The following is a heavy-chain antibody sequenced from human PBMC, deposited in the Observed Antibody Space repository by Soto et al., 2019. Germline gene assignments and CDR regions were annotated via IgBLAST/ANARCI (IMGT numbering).Heavy chain of an antibody. V-gene: IGHV3-33*01. D-gene: IGHD3-22*01. CDR3: ARSHLYYDSSGYPDY. CDR2: IWHDGSTI. CDR1: GFTFSSYV. J-gene: IGHJ4*02. Sequence: GGSLRLSCAASGFTFSSYVMHWVRQAPGKGLEWVALIWHDGSTIYYADSVKGRFTISRDNAKNSLYLQMNSLRAEDTAVYYCARSHLYYDSSGYPDYWGQGTLVTVSS.